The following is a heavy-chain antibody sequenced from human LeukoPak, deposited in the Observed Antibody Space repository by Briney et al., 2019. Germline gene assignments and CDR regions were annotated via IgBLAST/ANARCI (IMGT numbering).Heavy chain of an antibody. D-gene: IGHD6-13*01. CDR2: IKPDGTTK. V-gene: IGHV3-7*03. J-gene: IGHJ4*02. CDR3: ARSIPYGTTWYGRSDY. CDR1: GFPSSSYS. Sequence: GGSLRLSCAASGFPSSSYSMTWVRQAPGKGLEWVANIKPDGTTKFYVDSVKGRFTISRDNALNSLYLQMNSLRAEDTAIYYCARSIPYGTTWYGRSDYWGQGTLVTVSS.